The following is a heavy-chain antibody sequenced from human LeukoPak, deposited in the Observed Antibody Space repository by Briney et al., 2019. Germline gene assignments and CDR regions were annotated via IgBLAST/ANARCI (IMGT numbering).Heavy chain of an antibody. Sequence: PSETLSLTCTVSGGSISSSSYYWGWVRQAPGKGLEWISSITSSSSDTFYADSVRGRFTISRDNANNALHLQMNSLRAEDTAVYYCARVFWETVNTGYYSDFWGQGTLVTVSS. CDR2: ITSSSSDT. D-gene: IGHD3-9*01. J-gene: IGHJ4*02. CDR3: ARVFWETVNTGYYSDF. V-gene: IGHV3-21*01. CDR1: GGSISSSSYY.